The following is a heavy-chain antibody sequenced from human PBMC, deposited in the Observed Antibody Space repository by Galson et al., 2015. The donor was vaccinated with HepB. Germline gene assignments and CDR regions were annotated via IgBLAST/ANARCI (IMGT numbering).Heavy chain of an antibody. Sequence: LEWVSYISSSGSTIYYADSVMGRFTISRDNAKNSLYLQMNSLRAEDTAVYYCARDRGSGSYYKVVSGPSWFDPWGQGTLVTVSS. D-gene: IGHD3-10*01. CDR3: ARDRGSGSYYKVVSGPSWFDP. V-gene: IGHV3-11*01. J-gene: IGHJ5*02. CDR2: ISSSGSTI.